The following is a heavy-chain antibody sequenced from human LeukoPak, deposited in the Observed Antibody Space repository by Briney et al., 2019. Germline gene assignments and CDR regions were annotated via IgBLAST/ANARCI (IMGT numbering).Heavy chain of an antibody. V-gene: IGHV1-46*01. CDR3: ARGGDGSPVGEFDY. Sequence: GASVKVSCKASGYTFTRYYMHWVRQAPGQGLEWMGIINPSGGSTSSAQRFQGRLTMTRDTSTSTVYMELSSLRAEDTAVFYCARGGDGSPVGEFDYWGQGTLVIVSS. CDR1: GYTFTRYY. D-gene: IGHD5-24*01. J-gene: IGHJ4*02. CDR2: INPSGGST.